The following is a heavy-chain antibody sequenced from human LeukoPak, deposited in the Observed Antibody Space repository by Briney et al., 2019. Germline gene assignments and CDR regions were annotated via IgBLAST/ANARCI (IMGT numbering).Heavy chain of an antibody. CDR2: ISSGSSSI. D-gene: IGHD6-6*01. CDR1: GFTFSSYE. CDR3: ARGGIAARFAY. J-gene: IGHJ4*02. V-gene: IGHV3-48*03. Sequence: GGSRRLSCAASGFTFSSYEMNWVRQAPGKGLEWVSYISSGSSSIFYADSVKGRFTISRDNSKNSLYLQMNSLRVEDTAVYYCARGGIAARFAYWGQGTLVTVSS.